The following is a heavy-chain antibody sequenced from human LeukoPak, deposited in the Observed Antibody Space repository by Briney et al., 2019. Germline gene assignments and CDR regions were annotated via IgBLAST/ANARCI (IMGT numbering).Heavy chain of an antibody. J-gene: IGHJ4*02. D-gene: IGHD5-12*01. CDR1: GFTFSSYA. V-gene: IGHV3-23*01. CDR2: ISPSGGTT. Sequence: PGGSLRLSCAASGFTFSSYAMSWVRQPPGKGLEWVSAISPSGGTTVYADSVQGRFTISRDNSKNTLYLQMNSLRAGDTAVYYCARGGLATRMFDYWGQATVVTVSS. CDR3: ARGGLATRMFDY.